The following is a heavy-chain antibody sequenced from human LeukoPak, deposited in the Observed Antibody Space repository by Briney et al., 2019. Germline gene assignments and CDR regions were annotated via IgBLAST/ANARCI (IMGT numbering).Heavy chain of an antibody. D-gene: IGHD3-10*01. Sequence: PSETLSLTCTVSGYSISSGYYWGWIRQPPGKGLEWIGSIYHSGSTYYSPSLKSRVTISVDTSKNQFSLKLSSVTAADTAVYYCARLSPRGNWFDPWGQGTLVTVSS. J-gene: IGHJ5*02. CDR2: IYHSGST. CDR3: ARLSPRGNWFDP. CDR1: GYSISSGYY. V-gene: IGHV4-38-2*02.